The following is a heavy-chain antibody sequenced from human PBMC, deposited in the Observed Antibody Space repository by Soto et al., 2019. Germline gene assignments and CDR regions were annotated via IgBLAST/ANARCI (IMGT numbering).Heavy chain of an antibody. Sequence: PSETLSLTCAVYGGSFSGYYWSWIRQPPGKGLEWIGEINHSGSTNYNPSLKSRVTISVDTSKNQFSLKLSSVTAADTAVYYCARGGYYGSGSYPHYYYGMDVWGQGTTVTVSS. D-gene: IGHD3-10*01. CDR3: ARGGYYGSGSYPHYYYGMDV. CDR1: GGSFSGYY. CDR2: INHSGST. V-gene: IGHV4-34*01. J-gene: IGHJ6*02.